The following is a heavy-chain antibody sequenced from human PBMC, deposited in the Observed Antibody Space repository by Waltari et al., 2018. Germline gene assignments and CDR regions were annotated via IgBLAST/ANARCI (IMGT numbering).Heavy chain of an antibody. Sequence: EVQVLESGGGLVQPGGSLRLTCAASGSIFTNYAINGVRQAPGKGLEWVSGINGYGDKTYYADSVKGRFTLSRDNSRNTLSLQMNSLRAEDTAIYYCTKAHFYDTSGYIERWGQGTLVTVSS. D-gene: IGHD3-22*01. V-gene: IGHV3-23*01. CDR3: TKAHFYDTSGYIER. CDR2: INGYGDKT. J-gene: IGHJ5*02. CDR1: GSIFTNYA.